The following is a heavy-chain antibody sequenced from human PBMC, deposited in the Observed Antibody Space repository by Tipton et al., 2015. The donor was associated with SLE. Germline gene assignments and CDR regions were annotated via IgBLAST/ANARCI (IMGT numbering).Heavy chain of an antibody. CDR2: IWYDGSNK. J-gene: IGHJ4*02. Sequence: SLRLSCAASGFTFSSYGMHWVRQAPGKGLEWVAVIWYDGSNKYYADSVKGRFTISRDNSKNTLYLQMNSLRAEDTAVYYCARDRGTGAVYCYDSSGALYWGQGTLVTVSS. V-gene: IGHV3-33*08. CDR3: ARDRGTGAVYCYDSSGALY. D-gene: IGHD3-22*01. CDR1: GFTFSSYG.